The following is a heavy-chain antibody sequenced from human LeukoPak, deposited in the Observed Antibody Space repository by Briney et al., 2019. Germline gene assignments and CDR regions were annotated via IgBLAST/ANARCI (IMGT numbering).Heavy chain of an antibody. J-gene: IGHJ4*02. D-gene: IGHD3-22*01. CDR3: ARGSITMIVPDY. V-gene: IGHV3-53*01. Sequence: GESMRLSCAASGFTVSSNYMSWVPQAPGKGLEWVSVLYSGGSTDYADSVKGRFTISRDNSKNTLYLQMNSLRAEDTAVYYCARGSITMIVPDYWGQGTLVTVSS. CDR2: LYSGGST. CDR1: GFTVSSNY.